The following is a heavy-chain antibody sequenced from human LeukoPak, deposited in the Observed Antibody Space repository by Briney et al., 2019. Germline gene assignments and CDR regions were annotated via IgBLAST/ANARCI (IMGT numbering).Heavy chain of an antibody. Sequence: GGSLRLSCAASGFTFSSYSMNWVRQAPGKGLEWVSSISSSSSYIYYADSVKGRFTISRDNAKNSLYLQMNSLRAEDTAVYYCARYCSGGNCYAYSGSYYVIWGQGTMVTVSS. CDR2: ISSSSSYI. D-gene: IGHD2-15*01. V-gene: IGHV3-21*01. J-gene: IGHJ3*02. CDR3: ARYCSGGNCYAYSGSYYVI. CDR1: GFTFSSYS.